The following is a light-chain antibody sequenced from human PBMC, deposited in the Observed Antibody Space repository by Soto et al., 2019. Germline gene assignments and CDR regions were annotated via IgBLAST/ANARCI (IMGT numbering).Light chain of an antibody. CDR1: QSISTW. CDR2: KAS. V-gene: IGKV1-5*03. J-gene: IGKJ2*01. Sequence: DIQMTQSPSTLSASVGDRVTITCRASQSISTWLAWYQQKPGKAPKLLIYKASSLRNGVPSRFSGSGSVTEFTLTIDSLQPDDFASYYCQQYNGYPHTLGQGTKLEIK. CDR3: QQYNGYPHT.